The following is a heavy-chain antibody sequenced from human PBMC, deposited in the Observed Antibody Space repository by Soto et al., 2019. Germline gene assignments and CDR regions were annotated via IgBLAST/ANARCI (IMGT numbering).Heavy chain of an antibody. D-gene: IGHD1-7*01. J-gene: IGHJ1*01. V-gene: IGHV3-23*01. CDR2: ISGSGGDT. Sequence: EVHLLESGGGWVQPGGSLRLSCEASGFTFNGYGMTWVRQAPGEGLEWVSAISGSGGDTNYADSVKGRFTISRDNSKNTVYLQMSSLRVEDTAVYYCAKMVITGTGSRGYLQHWGQGTLVTVSS. CDR3: AKMVITGTGSRGYLQH. CDR1: GFTFNGYG.